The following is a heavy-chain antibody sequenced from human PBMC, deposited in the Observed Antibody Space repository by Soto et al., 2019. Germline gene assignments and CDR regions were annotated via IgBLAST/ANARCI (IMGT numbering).Heavy chain of an antibody. D-gene: IGHD4-4*01. Sequence: KPSETLSLTCTVSGGSISQNNYYWGWIRQSPGKGLEWIGSMYYSGQSYYNPSLKSRVTISGDTSKNQFSLKLSSVTAADTAVYYCARIIGEGDGYSGYWGPGTLVTVSS. CDR3: ARIIGEGDGYSGY. J-gene: IGHJ4*02. V-gene: IGHV4-39*01. CDR1: GGSISQNNYY. CDR2: MYYSGQS.